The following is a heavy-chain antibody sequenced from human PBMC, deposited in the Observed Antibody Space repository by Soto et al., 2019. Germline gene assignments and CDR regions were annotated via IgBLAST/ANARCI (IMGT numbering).Heavy chain of an antibody. V-gene: IGHV3-21*04. CDR2: ISSSSSYI. CDR3: AKASGREGIDY. J-gene: IGHJ4*02. Sequence: PGGSLRLSCAASGFTFSSYSINWVRQAPGKGLEWVSSISSSSSYIYYADSVKGRFTISRDNSKNTLYLQMNSLRAEDTAVYYCAKASGREGIDYWGQGTLVTVSS. CDR1: GFTFSSYS.